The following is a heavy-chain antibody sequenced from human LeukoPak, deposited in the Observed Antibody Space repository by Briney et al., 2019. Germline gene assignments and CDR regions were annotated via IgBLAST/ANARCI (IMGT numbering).Heavy chain of an antibody. V-gene: IGHV4-59*10. CDR3: ARDRRYWYFDL. CDR2: IYTSGST. J-gene: IGHJ2*01. Sequence: PSETLSLTCAVYGGSFSGYYWSWIRQPAGKGLEWIGRIYTSGSTNYNPSLKSRVTMSVDTSKNQFSLKLSSVTAADTAVYYCARDRRYWYFDLWGRGTLVTVSS. CDR1: GGSFSGYY.